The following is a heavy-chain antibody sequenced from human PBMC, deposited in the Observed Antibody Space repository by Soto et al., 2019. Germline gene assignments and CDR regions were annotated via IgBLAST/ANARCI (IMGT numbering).Heavy chain of an antibody. CDR3: ARSTSGYTEQPG. J-gene: IGHJ4*02. CDR1: GGSINDYY. V-gene: IGHV4-59*01. D-gene: IGHD5-12*01. CDR2: IYYSGST. Sequence: SETLSLTCSVSGGSINDYYWSWIRQPPGKGLEWIGHIYYSGSTNYNPSLKSRVTISIDTSKNQFSLKLSSVTAADTAVYYCARSTSGYTEQPGWGQGTLVTVSS.